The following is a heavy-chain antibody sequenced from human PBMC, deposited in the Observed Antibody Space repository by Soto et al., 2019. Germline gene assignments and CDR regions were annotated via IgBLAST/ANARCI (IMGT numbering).Heavy chain of an antibody. D-gene: IGHD3-22*01. CDR1: GGSFSGYY. J-gene: IGHJ6*02. CDR3: ERLSPHSSGYFIYYYYYGTDV. Sequence: SETLSLTCAVYGGSFSGYYWSWIRQPPGKGLEWIGEINHSGSTNYNPSLKSRVTISVDTSKNQFYLKLSSVTAADTAVYYRERLSPHSSGYFIYYYYYGTDVWGQGTTVTVS. V-gene: IGHV4-34*01. CDR2: INHSGST.